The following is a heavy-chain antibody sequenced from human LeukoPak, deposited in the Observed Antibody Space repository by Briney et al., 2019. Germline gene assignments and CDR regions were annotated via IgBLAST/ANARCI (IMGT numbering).Heavy chain of an antibody. D-gene: IGHD1-26*01. CDR1: GFTFSSYA. J-gene: IGHJ4*02. Sequence: GGSLRLSCAASGFTFSSYAMSWVRQAPGKGLEWVSTIGNSDTSTYYADSVKGRFTISRDNSKTSLYLQMNSLRAEDTAIYYCAKAWDWESNFLFEYWGQGTLVTVSS. CDR2: IGNSDTST. V-gene: IGHV3-23*01. CDR3: AKAWDWESNFLFEY.